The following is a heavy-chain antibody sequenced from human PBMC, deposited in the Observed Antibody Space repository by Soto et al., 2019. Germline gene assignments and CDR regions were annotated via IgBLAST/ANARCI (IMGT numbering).Heavy chain of an antibody. Sequence: QVQLVESGGGVVQPGRSLRLSCAASGFTFSSYGMHWVRQAPGKGLEWVAVIWYDGSNKYYADSVKGRFTISRDNSKNTLYLQMNSLRAEDTAVYYCARAPGTWIQLWSSFDYWGQGTLVTVSS. CDR2: IWYDGSNK. D-gene: IGHD5-18*01. J-gene: IGHJ4*02. CDR1: GFTFSSYG. V-gene: IGHV3-33*01. CDR3: ARAPGTWIQLWSSFDY.